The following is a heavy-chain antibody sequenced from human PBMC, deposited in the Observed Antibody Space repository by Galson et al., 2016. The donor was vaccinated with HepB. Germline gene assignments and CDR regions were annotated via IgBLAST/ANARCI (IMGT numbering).Heavy chain of an antibody. D-gene: IGHD1-26*01. V-gene: IGHV3-11*01. CDR2: IGSSGTTITI. J-gene: IGHJ4*02. CDR1: GFTLSNYY. Sequence: SLRLSCAASGFTLSNYYMSWIRQAPGKGLEWVSYIGSSGTTITIHYADSVKGRFTISRDNAKNSMYLQMNSLKTEDTAVYYCVKGPGLVGATGFDYWGQGTLVSVSS. CDR3: VKGPGLVGATGFDY.